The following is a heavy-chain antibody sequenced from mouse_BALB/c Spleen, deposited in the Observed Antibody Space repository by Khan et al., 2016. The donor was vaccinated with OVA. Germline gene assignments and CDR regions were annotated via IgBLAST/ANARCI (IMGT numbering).Heavy chain of an antibody. CDR3: TRAGYGTFAY. CDR2: INPSDGDT. Sequence: QMQLEEAGAELVKPGASVKLSCKASGYTFTSYYMYWVKQRPGQGLEWIGEINPSDGDTNFNEKFKSKATLTVDKSSSTAYMQLSSLTSEDSAVYYGTRAGYGTFAYWGQGTLVTVSA. J-gene: IGHJ3*01. D-gene: IGHD2-1*01. V-gene: IGHV1S81*02. CDR1: GYTFTSYY.